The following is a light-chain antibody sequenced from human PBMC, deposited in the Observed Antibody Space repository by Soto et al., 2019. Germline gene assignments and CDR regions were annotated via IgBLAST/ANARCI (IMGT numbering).Light chain of an antibody. V-gene: IGKV1-39*01. CDR1: QNINNY. CDR2: TAS. Sequence: DIQMTQSPSSLSASVGDRVTITCRASQNINNYLNWYQQKSGEAPKLLIYTASSLQSGVPERVSGSGSGTEFILTISSLQPEDFATYYCQQSYSLPLTFGGGTKVDIK. J-gene: IGKJ4*01. CDR3: QQSYSLPLT.